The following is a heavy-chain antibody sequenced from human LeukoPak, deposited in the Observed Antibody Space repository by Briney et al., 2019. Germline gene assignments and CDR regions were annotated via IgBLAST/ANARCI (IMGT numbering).Heavy chain of an antibody. CDR3: AKDTESCSSTSCYPRNYYYYYGMDV. Sequence: GGSLRLSCAPSGFTFYDYAMRWVRHAPGGGLGWVSDICWISVRIASADSVKGRFTISRDNAKNSLYLQMNSLRAEDTALYYCAKDTESCSSTSCYPRNYYYYYGMDVWGQGTTVTVSS. CDR1: GFTFYDYA. D-gene: IGHD2-2*01. V-gene: IGHV3-9*01. J-gene: IGHJ6*02. CDR2: ICWISVRI.